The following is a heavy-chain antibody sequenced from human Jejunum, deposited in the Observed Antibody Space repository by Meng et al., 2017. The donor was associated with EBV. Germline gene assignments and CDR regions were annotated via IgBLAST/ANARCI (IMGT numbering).Heavy chain of an antibody. Sequence: VQLEEWVPGLVEPSETLSLTCSVSGGSVSSGGYYWSCIRRPPGKGLEWIGYIYNSESTNYKSSLKSRVTISADTSKNQFSLRLSSVTAADTAVYYCARDQNGSYFAYWGQGTLVTVSS. CDR1: GGSVSSGGYY. V-gene: IGHV4-61*08. J-gene: IGHJ4*02. D-gene: IGHD1-26*01. CDR3: ARDQNGSYFAY. CDR2: IYNSEST.